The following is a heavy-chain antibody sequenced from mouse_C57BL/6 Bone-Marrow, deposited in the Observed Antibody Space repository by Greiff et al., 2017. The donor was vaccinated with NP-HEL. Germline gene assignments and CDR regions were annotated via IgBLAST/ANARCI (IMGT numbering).Heavy chain of an antibody. CDR2: IDPENGDT. CDR3: TTELPFDY. V-gene: IGHV14-4*01. D-gene: IGHD2-12*01. J-gene: IGHJ2*01. CDR1: GFNIKDDY. Sequence: EVQLQESGAELVRPGASVKLSCTASGFNIKDDYMHWVKQRPEQGLEWIGWIDPENGDTEYASKFQGKATITADTSSNTAYLQLSSLTSEDTAVYYCTTELPFDYRGQGTTLTVSS.